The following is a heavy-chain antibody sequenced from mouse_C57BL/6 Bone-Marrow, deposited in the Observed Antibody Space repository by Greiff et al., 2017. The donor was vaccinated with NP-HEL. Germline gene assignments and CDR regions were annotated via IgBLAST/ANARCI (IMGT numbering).Heavy chain of an antibody. CDR2: INPSSGYT. D-gene: IGHD1-1*01. CDR1: GYTFTSYT. Sequence: QVQLQQSGAELARPGASVKMSCKASGYTFTSYTMHWVKQRPGQGLEWIGYINPSSGYTKYNQKFKDKATLTADKSSSTAYMQLSSLTSEDSAVYYCARDDYGSSYDYYAMDYWGQGTSVTVSS. J-gene: IGHJ4*01. CDR3: ARDDYGSSYDYYAMDY. V-gene: IGHV1-4*01.